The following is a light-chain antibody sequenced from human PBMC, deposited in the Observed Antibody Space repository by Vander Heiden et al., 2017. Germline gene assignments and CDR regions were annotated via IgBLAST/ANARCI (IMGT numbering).Light chain of an antibody. CDR1: QSVSSSY. CDR2: GAS. V-gene: IGKV3-20*01. J-gene: IGKJ1*01. CDR3: QQYGSSPHWT. Sequence: IVFTQSPGTLSLSPGERATLSCRASQSVSSSYLAWYQQKPGQAPRLLIYGASSRATGIPDRFSGSGSGTDFTLTISRLEPEDFAVYYCQQYGSSPHWTFGQGTKVEIK.